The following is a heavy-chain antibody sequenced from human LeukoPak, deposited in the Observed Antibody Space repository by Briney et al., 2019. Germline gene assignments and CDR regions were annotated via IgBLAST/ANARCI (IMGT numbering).Heavy chain of an antibody. V-gene: IGHV3-74*01. Sequence: GGSLRLSCAASGFTFSNYWMHWVRQAPGKGPVWVSRIKSDGSSTRFADSVQGRFTISRDNGKNTLYLQMNSLRAEDTAVYYCARGGDSSNWHPGYFDYWGQGALVTVSS. CDR1: GFTFSNYW. J-gene: IGHJ4*02. D-gene: IGHD6-13*01. CDR2: IKSDGSST. CDR3: ARGGDSSNWHPGYFDY.